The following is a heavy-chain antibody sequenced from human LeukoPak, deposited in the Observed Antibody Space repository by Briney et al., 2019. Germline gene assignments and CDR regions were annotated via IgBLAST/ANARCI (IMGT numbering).Heavy chain of an antibody. CDR1: GGSISSSSYY. CDR2: IYYSGST. J-gene: IGHJ3*02. CDR3: ARYSGSSWPDAFDI. Sequence: SETLSLTCTVSGGSISSSSYYWSWVRQPPGKGLEWIGSIYYSGSTYYNPSLKSRVTISVDTSKNQFSLKLSSVTAADTAVYYCARYSGSSWPDAFDIWGQGTMVTVSS. D-gene: IGHD6-13*01. V-gene: IGHV4-39*07.